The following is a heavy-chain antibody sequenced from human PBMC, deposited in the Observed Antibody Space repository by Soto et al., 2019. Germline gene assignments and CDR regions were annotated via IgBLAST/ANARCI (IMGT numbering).Heavy chain of an antibody. Sequence: GGSLRLSCAASGFTFADAWMAWVRQAPGRGLEWVGLIKTQTDGEATDFAAPVKGRFTISRDDSKNTLDLQMNDMRTEDTAVYYCATPSWTHIHYWGQGTLVTVSS. J-gene: IGHJ4*02. CDR2: IKTQTDGEAT. D-gene: IGHD3-3*01. CDR3: ATPSWTHIHY. V-gene: IGHV3-15*01. CDR1: GFTFADAW.